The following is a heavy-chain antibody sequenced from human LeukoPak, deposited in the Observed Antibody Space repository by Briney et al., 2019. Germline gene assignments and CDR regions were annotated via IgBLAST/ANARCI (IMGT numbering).Heavy chain of an antibody. Sequence: GGSLRLSCAASGFTFSSYGMSWVRQAPGKGLEWVSAISGSGGSTYYADSVKGRFTISRDNSKNTLYLQMNTLRVEDTAVYYCSRGAARMVEMGTNISFEYWGQGTLVTVSS. CDR2: ISGSGGST. D-gene: IGHD5-24*01. V-gene: IGHV3-23*01. CDR3: SRGAARMVEMGTNISFEY. CDR1: GFTFSSYG. J-gene: IGHJ4*02.